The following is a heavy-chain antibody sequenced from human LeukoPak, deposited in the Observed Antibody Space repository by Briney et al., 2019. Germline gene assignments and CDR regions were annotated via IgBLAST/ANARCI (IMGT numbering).Heavy chain of an antibody. Sequence: GGSLRLSGAASGFTFSDYYMSWIRQAPGKGLEWVSYISSSGSTIYYADSEKGRFTISRDNAKNSLYLQMNSLRAEDTAVYYCARWAVVTGLDYWGQGTLVTVSS. V-gene: IGHV3-11*01. D-gene: IGHD4-23*01. CDR1: GFTFSDYY. CDR2: ISSSGSTI. J-gene: IGHJ4*02. CDR3: ARWAVVTGLDY.